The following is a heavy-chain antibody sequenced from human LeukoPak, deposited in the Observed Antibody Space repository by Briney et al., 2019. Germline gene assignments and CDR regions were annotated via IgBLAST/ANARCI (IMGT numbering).Heavy chain of an antibody. J-gene: IGHJ4*02. CDR2: IDWDDDK. Sequence: SGPTLVKPKQTLTLTCTFSGFSLSTSGMRVSWIRQPRGKALEWLARIDWDDDKFYSTSLKTRLTISKDTSKNQVVLTMTNMDPVDTATYYCARMWRYVDYWGQGTLVTLSS. CDR3: ARMWRYVDY. CDR1: GFSLSTSGMR. D-gene: IGHD5-12*01. V-gene: IGHV2-70*04.